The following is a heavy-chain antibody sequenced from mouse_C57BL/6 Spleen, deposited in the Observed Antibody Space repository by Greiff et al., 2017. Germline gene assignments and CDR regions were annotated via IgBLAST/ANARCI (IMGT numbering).Heavy chain of an antibody. J-gene: IGHJ2*01. CDR2: IDPETGGT. Sequence: QVQLQQSGAELVRPGASVTLSCTASGYTFTDYEMHWVKQTPVHGLEWIGAIDPETGGTAYNQKFKGKAILTADKTSSTAYMELRSLASADSAVYYCTRWWPYPVDYWGQGTTLTVSS. V-gene: IGHV1-15*01. CDR1: GYTFTDYE. D-gene: IGHD1-1*02. CDR3: TRWWPYPVDY.